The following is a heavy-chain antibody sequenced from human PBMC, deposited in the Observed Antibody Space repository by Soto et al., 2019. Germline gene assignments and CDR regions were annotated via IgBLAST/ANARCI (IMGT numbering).Heavy chain of an antibody. J-gene: IGHJ6*04. D-gene: IGHD3-10*01. CDR1: GFTLSGRS. Sequence: EVQLVESGGGLVQPGGSLRLSCAASGFTLSGRSMHWVRQAPGKGLVWVSVIDNAGTDSTYADSVKGRFTSSRDNAKNMLYLQMNSLRVEATAVYYCARGWFGPDVWGKGTTVTVSS. CDR3: ARGWFGPDV. CDR2: IDNAGTDS. V-gene: IGHV3-74*01.